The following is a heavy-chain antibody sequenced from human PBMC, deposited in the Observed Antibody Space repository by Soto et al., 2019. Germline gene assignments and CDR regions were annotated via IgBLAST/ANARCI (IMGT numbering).Heavy chain of an antibody. CDR1: GFTVSHYY. D-gene: IGHD3-22*01. Sequence: VGSLRLSCATSGFTVSHYYMTWVRQAPGKGLESVSVIYSGGSTYYADSVKGRFTISRDKSKKMLYLQMNNLRAEDTAVYYCAATYDSPPLIWGQGTMVTVSS. V-gene: IGHV3-53*01. CDR2: IYSGGST. CDR3: AATYDSPPLI. J-gene: IGHJ3*02.